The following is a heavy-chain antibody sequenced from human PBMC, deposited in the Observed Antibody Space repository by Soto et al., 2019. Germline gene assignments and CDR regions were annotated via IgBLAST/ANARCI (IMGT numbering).Heavy chain of an antibody. J-gene: IGHJ5*02. D-gene: IGHD3-9*01. CDR1: GYTFTSYG. V-gene: IGHV1-18*01. CDR3: ARVSPYYDISMAPNWFDP. CDR2: ISAYNGNT. Sequence: ASVKVSCKASGYTFTSYGISWVRQAPGQGLEWMGWISAYNGNTNYAQKLQGRVTMTTDTSTSTAYMELRSLRSDDTAVYYCARVSPYYDISMAPNWFDPWGQGTLVTVSS.